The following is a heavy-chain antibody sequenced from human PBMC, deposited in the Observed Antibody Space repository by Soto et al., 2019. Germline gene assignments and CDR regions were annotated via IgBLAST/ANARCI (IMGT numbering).Heavy chain of an antibody. V-gene: IGHV1-8*01. CDR1: GYTFTSYD. CDR2: MNPNSGNT. CDR3: ARGDVDTAMVGDGMDV. J-gene: IGHJ6*02. D-gene: IGHD5-18*01. Sequence: GASVKVSCKASGYTFTSYDINCVRQATGQGLEWMGWMNPNSGNTGYAQKFQGRVTMTRNTSISTAYMELSSLRSEDTAVYYCARGDVDTAMVGDGMDVWGQGTTVTVSS.